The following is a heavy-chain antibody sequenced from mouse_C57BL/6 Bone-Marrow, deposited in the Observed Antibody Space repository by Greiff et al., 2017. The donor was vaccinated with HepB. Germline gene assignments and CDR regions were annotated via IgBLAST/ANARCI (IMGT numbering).Heavy chain of an antibody. CDR2: ISYDGSN. CDR1: GYSITSGYY. D-gene: IGHD1-1*01. V-gene: IGHV3-6*01. J-gene: IGHJ3*01. CDR3: ARNDGSSLAWFAY. Sequence: EVQLQESGPGLVKPSQSLSLTCSVTGYSITSGYYWNWIRQFPGNKLEWMGYISYDGSNNYNPSLKNRIPITRDTSKNQFFLKLNSVTTEDTATYYCARNDGSSLAWFAYWGQGTLVTVSA.